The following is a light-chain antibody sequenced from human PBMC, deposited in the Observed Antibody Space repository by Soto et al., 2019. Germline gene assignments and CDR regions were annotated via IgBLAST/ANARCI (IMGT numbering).Light chain of an antibody. V-gene: IGLV2-14*01. CDR2: EVS. CDR3: SSYTSSSLYV. CDR1: SSDVGVYNY. Sequence: QSALTQPASVSGSPGQSITISCTGTSSDVGVYNYVSWYQQHPGKAPKLMTYEVSHRPSGVSNRFSGSKSGNRASLTISGLQAEDEADYYCSSYTSSSLYVFGTGTKLTVL. J-gene: IGLJ1*01.